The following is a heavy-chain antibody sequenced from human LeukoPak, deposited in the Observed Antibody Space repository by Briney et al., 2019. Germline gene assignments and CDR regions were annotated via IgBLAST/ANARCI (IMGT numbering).Heavy chain of an antibody. J-gene: IGHJ4*02. CDR3: ARGFGDHGLDY. D-gene: IGHD2-21*02. Sequence: SQTLSLTCAISGDSVSSTSVAWNWNRQSPSRGLEWLGRTYYNSKWHNDYAVSVKSRIAVKADTSKNQFSLQLSSVTPEDTALYYCARGFGDHGLDYWGQGALVTVSS. V-gene: IGHV6-1*01. CDR2: TYYNSKWHN. CDR1: GDSVSSTSVA.